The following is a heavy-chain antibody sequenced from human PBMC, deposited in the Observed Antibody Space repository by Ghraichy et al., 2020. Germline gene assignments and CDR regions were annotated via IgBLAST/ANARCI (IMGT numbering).Heavy chain of an antibody. CDR3: ARDYYYDSSYYSHDAFDI. J-gene: IGHJ3*02. CDR1: GGSIRNYH. D-gene: IGHD3-22*01. V-gene: IGHV4-59*01. Sequence: SETLSLTCTVSGGSIRNYHWSWIRQPPGKGLEWIGNIYESGTTYYNPSLKSRVTISVDTSKRQFSLRLSSVTAADTAVYYCARDYYYDSSYYSHDAFDIWGQGTMVTVSS. CDR2: IYESGTT.